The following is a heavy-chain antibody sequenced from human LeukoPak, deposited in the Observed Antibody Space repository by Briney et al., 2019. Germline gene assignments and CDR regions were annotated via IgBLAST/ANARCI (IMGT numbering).Heavy chain of an antibody. CDR2: IYYSGST. CDR1: GGSFSGYY. V-gene: IGHV4-31*11. D-gene: IGHD6-13*01. J-gene: IGHJ4*02. Sequence: PSETLSLTCAVYGGSFSGYYWSWIRQHPGKGLEWIGYIYYSGSTYYNPSLKSRVTISLDTSKNQFSLKLSSVTAADTAVYYCARRLIAAAATDYWGQGTLVTVSS. CDR3: ARRLIAAAATDY.